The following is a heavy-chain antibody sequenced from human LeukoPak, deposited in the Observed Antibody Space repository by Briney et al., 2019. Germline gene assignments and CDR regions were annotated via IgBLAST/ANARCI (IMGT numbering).Heavy chain of an antibody. V-gene: IGHV3-53*01. CDR3: AREGIAARPRAFDI. CDR1: GFTVSSNY. Sequence: GGSLRLSCAASGFTVSSNYMSWVRQAPGKGLEWGSVIYSGGSTYYADSVKGRFTISRDNSKNTLYLQMNSLRAEDTAVYYCAREGIAARPRAFDIWGQGTMVTVSS. D-gene: IGHD6-6*01. CDR2: IYSGGST. J-gene: IGHJ3*02.